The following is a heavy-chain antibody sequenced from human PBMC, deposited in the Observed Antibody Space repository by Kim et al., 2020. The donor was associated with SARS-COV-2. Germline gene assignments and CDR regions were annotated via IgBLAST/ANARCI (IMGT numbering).Heavy chain of an antibody. J-gene: IGHJ1*01. CDR3: ARVEKGEYYDFWSGRPGGGYFQH. V-gene: IGHV3-7*03. CDR2: IKQDGSEK. Sequence: GGSLRLSCAASGFTFSSYWMSWVRQAPGKGLEWVANIKQDGSEKYYVDSVKGRFTISRDNAKNSLYLQMNSLRAEDTAVYYCARVEKGEYYDFWSGRPGGGYFQHWGQGTLVTVSS. CDR1: GFTFSSYW. D-gene: IGHD3-3*01.